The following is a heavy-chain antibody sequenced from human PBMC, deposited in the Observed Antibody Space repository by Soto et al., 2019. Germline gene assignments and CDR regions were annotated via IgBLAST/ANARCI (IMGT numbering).Heavy chain of an antibody. Sequence: PSETLSLTCTVSGGSISSYYWSWIRQLPGKGLEWIGYIYYSGSTNYNPSLKSRVTISVDTSKNQFSLKLSSVTAADTAVYYCARHGDFYYYYYMDVWGKGTTVTVSS. J-gene: IGHJ6*03. CDR1: GGSISSYY. CDR2: IYYSGST. V-gene: IGHV4-59*08. CDR3: ARHGDFYYYYYMDV.